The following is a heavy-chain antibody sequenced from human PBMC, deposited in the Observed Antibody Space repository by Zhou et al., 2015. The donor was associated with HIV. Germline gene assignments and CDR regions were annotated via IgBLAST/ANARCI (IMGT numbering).Heavy chain of an antibody. J-gene: IGHJ4*02. Sequence: QVQLVQSGAEVKKPGASVKVSCKASGYPFTSYDINWLRQATGQGLEWMGWMNPNNGNTDYAQKFQGRVTMTRDTSTSTVYMELTSLRSEDTAVYHCARDWRFPWWNGGYFDYWGQGTLVTVSS. CDR1: GYPFTSYD. CDR2: MNPNNGNT. D-gene: IGHD1-1*01. CDR3: ARDWRFPWWNGGYFDY. V-gene: IGHV1-8*01.